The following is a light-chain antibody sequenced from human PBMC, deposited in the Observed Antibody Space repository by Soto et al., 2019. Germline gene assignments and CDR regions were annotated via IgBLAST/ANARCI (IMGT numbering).Light chain of an antibody. CDR1: QTVNGNY. Sequence: ETVLTQSPGTLSLSPGERATLSCRASQTVNGNYLGWYQRKPGQAPRLLIYGTSSRATGIPDRFSGSGSGTDFTLTISRLEAEDFAVYYCQQCGSLPGTFGQGTKVDIK. CDR3: QQCGSLPGT. V-gene: IGKV3-20*01. J-gene: IGKJ1*01. CDR2: GTS.